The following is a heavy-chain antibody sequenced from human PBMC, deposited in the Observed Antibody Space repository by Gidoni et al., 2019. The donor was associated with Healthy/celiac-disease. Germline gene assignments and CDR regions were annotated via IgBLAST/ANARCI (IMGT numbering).Heavy chain of an antibody. J-gene: IGHJ3*02. CDR1: GGSFSGYY. D-gene: IGHD6-6*01. V-gene: IGHV4-34*01. CDR3: ARGRGSSSSWTMWAFDI. CDR2: INHSGST. Sequence: QVHLQPWGAGLLKPSETLSLTCALYGGSFSGYYWSWIRQPPGKGLEWIGEINHSGSTNYNPSLKSRVTISVDTSKNQFSLKLSSVTAADTAVYYCARGRGSSSSWTMWAFDIWGQGTMVTVSS.